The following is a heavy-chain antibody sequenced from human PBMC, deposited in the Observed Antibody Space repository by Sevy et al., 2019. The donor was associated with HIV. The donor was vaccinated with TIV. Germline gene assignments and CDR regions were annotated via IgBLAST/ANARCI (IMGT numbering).Heavy chain of an antibody. D-gene: IGHD6-19*01. CDR3: AKDQGSLYYFYCMDV. J-gene: IGHJ6*02. V-gene: IGHV3-23*01. Sequence: GGSLRLSCAASGFTFSSYAMSWVRQAPGKGLEWVSAISGSGGSKYYADSVKGRFTISRDNSKNTLYLQMNSLRAEDTAVYYCAKDQGSLYYFYCMDVWGQGTMVTVSS. CDR2: ISGSGGSK. CDR1: GFTFSSYA.